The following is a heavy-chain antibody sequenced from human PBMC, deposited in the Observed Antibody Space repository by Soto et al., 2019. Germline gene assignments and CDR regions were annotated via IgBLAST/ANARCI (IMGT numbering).Heavy chain of an antibody. CDR3: ARVVVAARRYYYYYGMDV. CDR1: GFTFSSYA. J-gene: IGHJ6*02. Sequence: PGGSLRLSCAASGFTFSSYAMHWVRQAPGKGLEWVAVISYDGSNKYYADSVKGRFTISRGNSKNTLYLQMNSLRAEDTAVYYCARVVVAARRYYYYYGMDVWGQGTTVTVSS. D-gene: IGHD2-15*01. CDR2: ISYDGSNK. V-gene: IGHV3-30-3*01.